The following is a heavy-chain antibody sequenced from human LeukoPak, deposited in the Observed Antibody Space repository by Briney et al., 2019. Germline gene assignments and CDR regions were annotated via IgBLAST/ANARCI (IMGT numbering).Heavy chain of an antibody. V-gene: IGHV1-69*04. J-gene: IGHJ6*02. CDR2: IIPILGIA. CDR1: GGTFSSYA. CDR3: ATSGPIYYYYYYGMDV. D-gene: IGHD3-9*01. Sequence: SVKVSCKASGGTFSSYAISWVRQAPGQGLEWMGRIIPILGIANYAQKFQGRVTITADKSTSTAYMELSSLRSEDTAVYYCATSGPIYYYYYYGMDVWSQGTTATVSS.